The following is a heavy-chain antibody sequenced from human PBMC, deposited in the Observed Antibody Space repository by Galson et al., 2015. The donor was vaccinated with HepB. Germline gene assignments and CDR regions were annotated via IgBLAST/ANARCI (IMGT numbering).Heavy chain of an antibody. Sequence: SVKVSCKASGYTFYSFAITWVRQAPGQGLERMGWISTYNGNTNYAQKLQGRVTMTTDTSTSTAYMELRSLRSDDTAVYYCAREGRYYDSTPKGFDPWGQGTLVTVSS. CDR2: ISTYNGNT. CDR3: AREGRYYDSTPKGFDP. CDR1: GYTFYSFA. J-gene: IGHJ5*02. D-gene: IGHD3-22*01. V-gene: IGHV1-18*01.